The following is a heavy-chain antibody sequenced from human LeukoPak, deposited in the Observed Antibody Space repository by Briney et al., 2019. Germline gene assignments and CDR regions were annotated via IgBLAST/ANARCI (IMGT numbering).Heavy chain of an antibody. V-gene: IGHV1-2*04. CDR3: ARGIAARRVGDHYYYYGMDV. CDR2: INPNSGGT. CDR1: GYTFTGYY. D-gene: IGHD6-6*01. J-gene: IGHJ6*02. Sequence: ASVKVSCKASGYTFTGYYMHWVRQAPGQGLEWMGWINPNSGGTNYAQKFQGWVTMTRDTSISTAYMELSRLRSDDTAVYYCARGIAARRVGDHYYYYGMDVWGQGTTVTVSS.